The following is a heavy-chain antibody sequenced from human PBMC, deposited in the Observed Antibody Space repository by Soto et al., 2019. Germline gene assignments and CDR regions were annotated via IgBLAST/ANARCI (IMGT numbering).Heavy chain of an antibody. J-gene: IGHJ3*02. Sequence: GESLKIFCKGSGYSFTSYWISWVRQMPGKGLEWMGRIDPSDSYTNYSPSFQGHVTISADKSISTAYLQWSSLKASDTAMYYCARSRPHIVVVTARQTDIWGQGTMVTVSS. D-gene: IGHD2-21*02. CDR1: GYSFTSYW. CDR3: ARSRPHIVVVTARQTDI. CDR2: IDPSDSYT. V-gene: IGHV5-10-1*01.